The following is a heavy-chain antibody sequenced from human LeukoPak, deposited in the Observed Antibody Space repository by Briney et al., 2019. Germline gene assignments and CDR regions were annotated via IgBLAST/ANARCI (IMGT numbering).Heavy chain of an antibody. CDR3: ARDRGSSGWYEFDY. CDR1: GFTSSSYW. J-gene: IGHJ4*02. D-gene: IGHD6-19*01. CDR2: IKQDGSEK. Sequence: PGGSLRLSCAASGFTSSSYWMNWVRQAPGKGLEWVANIKQDGSEKYYVDSVKGRFTISRDNAKNSLYLQMNSLRAEDTAVYYCARDRGSSGWYEFDYWGQGTLVTVSS. V-gene: IGHV3-7*01.